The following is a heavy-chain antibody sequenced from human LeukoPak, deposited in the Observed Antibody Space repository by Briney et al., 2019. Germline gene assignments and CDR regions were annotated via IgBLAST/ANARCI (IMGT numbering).Heavy chain of an antibody. J-gene: IGHJ5*02. V-gene: IGHV6-1*01. CDR2: TYYRSKWYN. D-gene: IGHD6-6*01. CDR3: ARSVTDRPYWFDP. Sequence: SQTLSLTCAISGDSVSSNSAAWNWIRQSPSRGLEWLGRTYYRSKWYNDYAVSVESRVSINPDTSKNQFSLQLNSVTPEDTAVYYRARSVTDRPYWFDPWGQGTLVTVSS. CDR1: GDSVSSNSAA.